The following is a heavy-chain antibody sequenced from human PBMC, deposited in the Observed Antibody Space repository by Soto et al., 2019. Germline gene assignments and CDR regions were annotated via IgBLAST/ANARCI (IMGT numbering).Heavy chain of an antibody. CDR3: ASIQADDAFDI. CDR1: GFTFSSYS. J-gene: IGHJ3*02. D-gene: IGHD6-19*01. V-gene: IGHV3-21*01. Sequence: EVQLVESGGGLVKPGGSLRLSCAASGFTFSSYSMNWVRQAPGKGLEWVSSISSSSSYIYYADSVKGRFTISRDNAKNSLYLQMNSLRAEDTDVYYCASIQADDAFDIWGQGTMVTVSS. CDR2: ISSSSSYI.